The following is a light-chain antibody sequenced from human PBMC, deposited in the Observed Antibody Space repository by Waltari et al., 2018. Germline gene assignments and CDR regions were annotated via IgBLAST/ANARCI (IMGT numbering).Light chain of an antibody. Sequence: DIVMTQSPDTLTVSLGERATINCKTSQSVLYTSHNQNYLGWYQQTPGQPPKLLIYWASTRDSGVPDRFIGSGSGTDFTLTINSLQAEDVAVYYCQQYFTSPSLTFGGGTKVEI. CDR2: WAS. CDR1: QSVLYTSHNQNY. V-gene: IGKV4-1*01. J-gene: IGKJ4*01. CDR3: QQYFTSPSLT.